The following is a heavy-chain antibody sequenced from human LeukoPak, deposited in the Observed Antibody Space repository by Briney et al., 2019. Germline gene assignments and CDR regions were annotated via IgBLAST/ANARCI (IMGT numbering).Heavy chain of an antibody. V-gene: IGHV4-31*03. D-gene: IGHD3-9*01. CDR2: IYYSGST. J-gene: IGHJ5*02. CDR1: GGSISSGGYY. CDR3: ARGPPVRYFDWSTGDNWFDP. Sequence: SETLSLTYTVSGGSISSGGYYWSWIRQHPGKGLEWIGYIYYSGSTYYNPSLKSRVTISVDTSKNQFSLKLSSVTAADTAVYYCARGPPVRYFDWSTGDNWFDPWGQGTLVTVSS.